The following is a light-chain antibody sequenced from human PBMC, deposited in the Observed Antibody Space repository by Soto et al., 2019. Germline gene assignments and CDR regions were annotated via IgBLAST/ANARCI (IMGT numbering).Light chain of an antibody. CDR1: QSISSF. CDR2: AAS. V-gene: IGKV1-39*01. J-gene: IGKJ1*01. CDR3: QQSYSTPQT. Sequence: DIQMTQSPSSLSASVGDRVTITCRASQSISSFLNWYQQKPGKAPKLLIYAASTLQSGVPSRFGGSGSETDFTLTISSLQPEDFATYFCQQSYSTPQTFGQGTKVEIK.